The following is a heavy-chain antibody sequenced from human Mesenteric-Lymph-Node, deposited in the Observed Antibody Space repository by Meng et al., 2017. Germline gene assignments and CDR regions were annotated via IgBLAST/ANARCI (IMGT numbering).Heavy chain of an antibody. CDR3: VRDYNDGIGRLDY. J-gene: IGHJ4*02. D-gene: IGHD3-22*01. V-gene: IGHV3-30*01. CDR2: ITYDGSQK. CDR1: CLAFRNYA. Sequence: QVQWGESGGRVVPPCVSLRLSCSSFCLAFRNYAMHWVRQAPGKGLEWADSITYDGSQKIYADAVKGRFTISRDNSQSTLSLQVNTVRVEDTAVYYCVRDYNDGIGRLDYWGQGTLVTVSS.